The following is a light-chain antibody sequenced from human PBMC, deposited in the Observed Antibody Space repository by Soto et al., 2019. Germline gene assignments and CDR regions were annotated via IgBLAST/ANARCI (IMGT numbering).Light chain of an antibody. CDR3: QHEFT. CDR1: QGVNTH. V-gene: IGKV3D-11*01. J-gene: IGKJ3*01. Sequence: EIWLTQSPATLFLAPGERATLSCRASQGVNTHLACYQQKPCQAPRLLIYDASNRATGLPARFSGSGPGTDFTLTISSLEPEDFAVYYCQHEFTFGPGTKVDVK. CDR2: DAS.